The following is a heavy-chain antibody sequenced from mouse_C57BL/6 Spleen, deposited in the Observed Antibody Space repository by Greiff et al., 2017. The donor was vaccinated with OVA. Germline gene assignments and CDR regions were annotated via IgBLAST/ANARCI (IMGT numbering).Heavy chain of an antibody. Sequence: QVQLKESGAELARPGASVKLSCKASGYTFTSYGISWVKQRTGQGLEWIGEIYPRSGNTYYNEKFKGKATLTADKSSSTAYMELRSLTSEDCAVYLCAREGREAQALYSMDYWGQGTSVTVSS. V-gene: IGHV1-81*01. CDR2: IYPRSGNT. J-gene: IGHJ4*01. CDR1: GYTFTSYG. D-gene: IGHD3-2*02. CDR3: AREGREAQALYSMDY.